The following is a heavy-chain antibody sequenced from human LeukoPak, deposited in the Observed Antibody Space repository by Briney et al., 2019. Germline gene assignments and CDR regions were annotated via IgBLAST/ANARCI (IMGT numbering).Heavy chain of an antibody. Sequence: NPSETLSLTCAVYGGSFSGYYWSWIRQPPGKGLEWIGEINHSGSTNYNPSLKSRVTISVDTSKNQFSLKLSSVTAADTAVYYCARSSSSWYGDFDYWGQGTLVTVSS. J-gene: IGHJ4*02. CDR3: ARSSSSWYGDFDY. CDR1: GGSFSGYY. V-gene: IGHV4-34*01. D-gene: IGHD6-13*01. CDR2: INHSGST.